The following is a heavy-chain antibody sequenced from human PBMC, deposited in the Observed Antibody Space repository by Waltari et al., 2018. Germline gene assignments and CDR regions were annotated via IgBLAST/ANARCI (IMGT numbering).Heavy chain of an antibody. D-gene: IGHD2-21*01. CDR1: GYSISSSNW. Sequence: QVQLQESGPGLVKPSDTLSLTCAVSGYSISSSNWWGWIRQPPGKGLEWIGYIYYSGRTNYNPSLKSRVTMSVDTSKNQFSLKLSSVTALDTAVYYCARLGPCGGDCYSFDYWGQGTLVTVSS. J-gene: IGHJ4*02. V-gene: IGHV4-28*06. CDR3: ARLGPCGGDCYSFDY. CDR2: IYYSGRT.